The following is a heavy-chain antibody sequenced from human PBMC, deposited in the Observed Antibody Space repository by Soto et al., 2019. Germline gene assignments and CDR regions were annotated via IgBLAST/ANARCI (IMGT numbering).Heavy chain of an antibody. Sequence: SETLSLTCAVYGGSFSGYYWSWIRQPPGKGLEWIGEINHSGSTNYNPSLKSRVTISVDTSKNQFSLKLSSVTAADTAVYYCASRLILANWFDPWGQGTLVTVSS. D-gene: IGHD2-15*01. CDR2: INHSGST. J-gene: IGHJ5*02. CDR1: GGSFSGYY. V-gene: IGHV4-34*01. CDR3: ASRLILANWFDP.